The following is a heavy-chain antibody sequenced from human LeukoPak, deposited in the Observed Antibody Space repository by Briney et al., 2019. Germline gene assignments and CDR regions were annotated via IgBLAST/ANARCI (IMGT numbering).Heavy chain of an antibody. CDR1: GYTFTNYA. CDR2: ININTGNP. CDR3: ARDPNHYYDSSAYYGDY. J-gene: IGHJ4*02. V-gene: IGHV7-4-1*02. Sequence: ASVKVSCKASGYTFTNYAMNWVRQAPGQGLEWMGWININTGNPTYAQGFTGRFVFSLDTSVSTAYLQISSLKAEDTAVYYCARDPNHYYDSSAYYGDYWGQGTLVTVSS. D-gene: IGHD3-22*01.